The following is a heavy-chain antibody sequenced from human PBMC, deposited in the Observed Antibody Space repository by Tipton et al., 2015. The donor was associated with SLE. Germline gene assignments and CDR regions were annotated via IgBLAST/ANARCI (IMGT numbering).Heavy chain of an antibody. V-gene: IGHV3-21*01. J-gene: IGHJ4*02. CDR3: ARDVIAAAGALDY. CDR2: ISSSSSYI. Sequence: GSLRLSCAASGFTFSSYSMNWVRQAPGKGLEWVSSISSSSSYIYYADSVKGRFTISRDNAKNSLYLQMNSPRAEDTAVYYCARDVIAAAGALDYWGQGTLVTVSS. D-gene: IGHD6-13*01. CDR1: GFTFSSYS.